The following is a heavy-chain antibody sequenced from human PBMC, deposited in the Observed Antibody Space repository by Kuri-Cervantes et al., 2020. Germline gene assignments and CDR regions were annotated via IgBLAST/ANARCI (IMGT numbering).Heavy chain of an antibody. Sequence: GESLKISCGASGFTFSSYGMHWVRQAPGKGLEWVAVIWYDGSNKYYADSVKGRFTISRDNSKNTLYLQMNSLRAEDTAVYYCARDSNGGWEQTLDYWGQGTLVTVSS. V-gene: IGHV3-33*08. CDR3: ARDSNGGWEQTLDY. J-gene: IGHJ4*02. CDR1: GFTFSSYG. D-gene: IGHD1-26*01. CDR2: IWYDGSNK.